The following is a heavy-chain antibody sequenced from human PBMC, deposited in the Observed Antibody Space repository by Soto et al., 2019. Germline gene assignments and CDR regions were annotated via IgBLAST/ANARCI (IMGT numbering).Heavy chain of an antibody. V-gene: IGHV4-59*01. CDR2: IYYSGST. CDR3: ARNYGNDNWFDP. J-gene: IGHJ5*02. Sequence: SETLSLTCTVSGGSISSYYWSWIRQPPGKGLEWIGYIYYSGSTNYNPSLKSRVAISVDTSKNQFSLKLSSVTAADTAVYYCARNYGNDNWFDPWGQGTLVTVSS. CDR1: GGSISSYY. D-gene: IGHD4-4*01.